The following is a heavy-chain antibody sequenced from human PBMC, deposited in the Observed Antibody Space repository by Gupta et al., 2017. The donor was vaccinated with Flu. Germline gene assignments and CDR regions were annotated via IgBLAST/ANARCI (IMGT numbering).Heavy chain of an antibody. D-gene: IGHD1-14*01. CDR1: GFTFSEHY. V-gene: IGHV3-72*01. CDR3: SRGETGPSPPGRNDC. CDR2: IRNKANSYTT. J-gene: IGHJ4*02. Sequence: EVRLVESGGGLVQPGGSLRLSCVVSGFTFSEHYMDWIRQAPGKGLEWVGRIRNKANSYTTEYAASVKDRFTITRDDSKDSLYLQMNSLNNGDTAVYYCSRGETGPSPPGRNDCWDQGTLVTVSS.